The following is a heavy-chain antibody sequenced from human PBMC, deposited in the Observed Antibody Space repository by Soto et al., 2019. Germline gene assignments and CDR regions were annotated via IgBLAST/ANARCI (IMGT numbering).Heavy chain of an antibody. CDR2: IYYSGST. D-gene: IGHD3-10*01. J-gene: IGHJ5*02. Sequence: SETLSLTCTVSGGSISSSSYYWGWIRQPPGKGLEWIGSIYYSGSTYYNPSLKSRVTISVDTSKNQFSLKLSSVTAADTAVYYCARTPYDHPLGGWFDPWGQGTLVTVSS. V-gene: IGHV4-39*01. CDR3: ARTPYDHPLGGWFDP. CDR1: GGSISSSSYY.